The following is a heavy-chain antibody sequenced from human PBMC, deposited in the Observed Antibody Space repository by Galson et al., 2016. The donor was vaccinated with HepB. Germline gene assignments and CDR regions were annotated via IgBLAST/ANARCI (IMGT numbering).Heavy chain of an antibody. CDR1: GASINSAVYY. CDR3: ARDRLYYDSRAYYPTFDY. D-gene: IGHD3-22*01. CDR2: INSSGST. J-gene: IGHJ4*02. V-gene: IGHV4-61*08. Sequence: ETLSLTCTVSGASINSAVYYWGWIRQHPGKGLEWIGYINSSGSTKYNPSLKSPVTISVDTSKNQFSLKLSSVTAADSAVYYCARDRLYYDSRAYYPTFDYWGQGTLVTVSS.